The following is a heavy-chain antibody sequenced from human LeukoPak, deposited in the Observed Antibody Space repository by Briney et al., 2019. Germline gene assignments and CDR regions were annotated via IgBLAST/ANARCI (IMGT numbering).Heavy chain of an antibody. CDR2: IYHSGST. CDR1: GGSISSGGYY. V-gene: IGHV4-30-2*01. J-gene: IGHJ4*02. CDR3: ARRHQNYFDY. Sequence: SQTLSLTCTVSGGSISSGGYYWSWIRQPPGKGLEWIGYIYHSGSTYYNPSLKSRVTISVDRSKNKFSLRLSSVTAADTAVYYCARRHQNYFDYWGQGTLVTVSS.